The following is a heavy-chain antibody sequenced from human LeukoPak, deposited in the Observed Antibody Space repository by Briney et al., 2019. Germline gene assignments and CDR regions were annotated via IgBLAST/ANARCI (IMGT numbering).Heavy chain of an antibody. CDR3: ARGSNTVFGGFDY. Sequence: GGSLRLSCAASGFTFSSYTMNWVRQAPGKGLEWVSCFTSSSSSYIYYADSVKGRFTISRDNAKNSLYLQMNSLRAEDTAVYYCARGSNTVFGGFDYWGQGTLVTVSS. J-gene: IGHJ4*02. D-gene: IGHD3-3*01. CDR1: GFTFSSYT. CDR2: FTSSSSSYI. V-gene: IGHV3-21*01.